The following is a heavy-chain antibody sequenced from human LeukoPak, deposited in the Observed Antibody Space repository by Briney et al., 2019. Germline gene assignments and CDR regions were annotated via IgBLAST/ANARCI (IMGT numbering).Heavy chain of an antibody. V-gene: IGHV3-11*01. CDR3: ARAGEVDQWPVDY. J-gene: IGHJ4*02. CDR2: ISSSGSTI. D-gene: IGHD6-19*01. Sequence: GALRLSCAASGFTFSDYYMSWIRQAPGKGLEWVSYISSSGSTIYYADSVKGRFTISRDNAKNSLYLQMNSLRAEDTAVYYCARAGEVDQWPVDYWGQGTLVTVSS. CDR1: GFTFSDYY.